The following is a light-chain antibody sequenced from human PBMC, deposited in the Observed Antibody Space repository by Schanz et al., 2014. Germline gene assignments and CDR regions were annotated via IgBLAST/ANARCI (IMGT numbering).Light chain of an antibody. Sequence: EIVLTQSPGTLSLSPGERATLSCRASQSVSSDYLAWYQQKPGQAPRLLINGASSRATGIPDRFSGSGSGTDFTLTISRLEPEDFAVYYCQKYGGSPPGVTFGQGTRLDIK. J-gene: IGKJ5*01. CDR3: QKYGGSPPGVT. CDR1: QSVSSDY. CDR2: GAS. V-gene: IGKV3-20*01.